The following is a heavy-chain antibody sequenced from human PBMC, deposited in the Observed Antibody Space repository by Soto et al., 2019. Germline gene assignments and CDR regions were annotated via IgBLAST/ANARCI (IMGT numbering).Heavy chain of an antibody. J-gene: IGHJ5*02. V-gene: IGHV3-74*01. CDR1: GLTFNRYW. D-gene: IGHD2-15*01. CDR2: INTDGSNT. Sequence: GSLRLSCAASGLTFNRYWMHWVRHAPGRGLVWVSHINTDGSNTNYADSVKGRFTISRDNAKSTLFLQMNSLRDEDTAVYYCAREFCSGGNCYTYYFDPWGQGIPVTVSS. CDR3: AREFCSGGNCYTYYFDP.